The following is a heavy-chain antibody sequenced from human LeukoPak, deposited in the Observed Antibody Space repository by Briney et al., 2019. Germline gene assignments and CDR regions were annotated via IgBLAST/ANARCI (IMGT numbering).Heavy chain of an antibody. J-gene: IGHJ4*02. D-gene: IGHD6-6*01. CDR3: ARDGSSSNPVQAYDY. CDR2: INAYNGDT. CDR1: NYTFTSYG. V-gene: IGHV1-18*03. Sequence: ASVKVSCKASNYTFTSYGISWVRQAPGQGLEWMAWINAYNGDTNYAQKLQGRVTITADESTSTAYMELSSLRSEDMAVYYCARDGSSSNPVQAYDYWGQGTLVTVSS.